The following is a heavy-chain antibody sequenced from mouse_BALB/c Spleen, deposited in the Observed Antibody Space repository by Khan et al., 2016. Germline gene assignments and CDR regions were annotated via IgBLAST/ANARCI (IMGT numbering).Heavy chain of an antibody. D-gene: IGHD4-1*01. CDR3: ARGLGRAY. CDR2: ISYSGST. Sequence: VQLQQSGPGLVKPSQSLSLTCTVTGYSITSDYAWNWIRQFPGNKLEWMGYISYSGSTSYNPSLKSRISITRDTSKNQFFLQLNSVTTEDTATYYCARGLGRAYWGQGTLVTVSA. CDR1: GYSITSDYA. V-gene: IGHV3-2*02. J-gene: IGHJ3*01.